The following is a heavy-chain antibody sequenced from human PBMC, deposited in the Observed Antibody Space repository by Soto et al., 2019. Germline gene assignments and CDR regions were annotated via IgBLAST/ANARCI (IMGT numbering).Heavy chain of an antibody. CDR1: GGSISSYY. V-gene: IGHV4-59*01. J-gene: IGHJ5*02. D-gene: IGHD6-19*01. CDR2: IYYSGST. Sequence: SETLSLTCTVSGGSISSYYWSWIRQPPGKGLEWIGYIYYSGSTNYNPSLKSRVTISVDTSKNQFSLKLSSVTAADTAVYYCARTTGYSSGWYFDPWGQGTLVTVSS. CDR3: ARTTGYSSGWYFDP.